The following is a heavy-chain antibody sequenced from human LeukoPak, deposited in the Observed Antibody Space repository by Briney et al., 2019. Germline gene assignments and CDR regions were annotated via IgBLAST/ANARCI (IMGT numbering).Heavy chain of an antibody. Sequence: ASVKVSCKASGGTFSSYAISWVRQAPGQGLEWMGWISAYNGNTNYAQKLQGRVTMTTDTSTSTTYMELRSLRSDDTAVYYCARDGTTYYYYYGMDVWGQGTTVTVSS. J-gene: IGHJ6*02. V-gene: IGHV1-18*01. CDR3: ARDGTTYYYYYGMDV. D-gene: IGHD1/OR15-1a*01. CDR1: GGTFSSYA. CDR2: ISAYNGNT.